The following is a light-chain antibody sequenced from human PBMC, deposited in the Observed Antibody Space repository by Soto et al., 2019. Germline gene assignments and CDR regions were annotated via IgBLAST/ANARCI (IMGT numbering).Light chain of an antibody. CDR3: QQYGGSPIT. CDR1: QTFSTSY. CDR2: GSS. J-gene: IGKJ5*01. V-gene: IGKV3-20*01. Sequence: EIVLTQSPGTLSLSPGERATLSCRASQTFSTSYLAWYQQKPGQAPRLLIYGSSSRATGIPDRFSGHGSGTDFTLTISRLEPEDFAVYYCQQYGGSPITFGQGTRLE.